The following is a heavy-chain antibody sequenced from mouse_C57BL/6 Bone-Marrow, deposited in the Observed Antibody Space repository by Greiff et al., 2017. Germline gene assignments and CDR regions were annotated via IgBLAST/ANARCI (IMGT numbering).Heavy chain of an antibody. CDR1: GYTFTSYW. CDR2: INPSSGYT. V-gene: IGHV1-7*01. J-gene: IGHJ1*03. Sequence: QVQLKEPGAELAKPGASVKLSCKASGYTFTSYWMHWVKQRPGQGLEWIGYINPSSGYTKYNQKFKDKATLTADKSSSTAYMQLSSLTYEESAVXYCSRWNYGSSYPNWYFDVWGTGTTVTVSS. D-gene: IGHD1-1*01. CDR3: SRWNYGSSYPNWYFDV.